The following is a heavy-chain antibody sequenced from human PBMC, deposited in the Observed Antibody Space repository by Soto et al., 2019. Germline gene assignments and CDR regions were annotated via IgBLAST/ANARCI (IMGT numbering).Heavy chain of an antibody. CDR1: GFTFSSYW. CDR3: AREGGFYYYSYGMDV. J-gene: IGHJ6*02. V-gene: IGHV3-7*01. Sequence: EVQLVESGGGLVQPGGSLRLSCAASGFTFSSYWMSWVRQAPGKGLEWVANIKQDGSEKYYVDSVKGRFTISRDNAKNSLYLQMNSLRAEDTAVYYCAREGGFYYYSYGMDVWGQGTTVTVSS. CDR2: IKQDGSEK. D-gene: IGHD3-16*01.